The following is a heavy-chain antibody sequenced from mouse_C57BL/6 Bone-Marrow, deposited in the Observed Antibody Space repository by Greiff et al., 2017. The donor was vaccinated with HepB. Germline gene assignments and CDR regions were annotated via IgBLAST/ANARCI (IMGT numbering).Heavy chain of an antibody. D-gene: IGHD2-5*01. V-gene: IGHV1-81*01. CDR1: GYTFTSYG. J-gene: IGHJ3*01. CDR3: ALNYYSNFFAY. Sequence: QVQLQQSGAELARPGASVKLSCKASGYTFTSYGISWVKQRTGQGIEWIGEIYPRSGNTYYNEKFKGKATLTADKSSSTAYMELRSLTSEDTAVYYCALNYYSNFFAYWGQGTLVTVSA. CDR2: IYPRSGNT.